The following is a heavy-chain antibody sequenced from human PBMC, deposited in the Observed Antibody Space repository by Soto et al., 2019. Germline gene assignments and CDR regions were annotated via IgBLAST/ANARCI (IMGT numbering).Heavy chain of an antibody. J-gene: IGHJ3*02. Sequence: EVQLVESGGGLIQPGGSLRLSCAASGFTFRIYEMNWVRRAPGKGLEWVSPISSSGSIIYYADSVKGRFSISRDNAKNLLYLQMNSLGAEDTAVYDCARRRWDVAVVVAATRGVFDIWGQGTMVTVSS. CDR1: GFTFRIYE. V-gene: IGHV3-48*03. CDR2: ISSSGSII. CDR3: ARRRWDVAVVVAATRGVFDI. D-gene: IGHD2-15*01.